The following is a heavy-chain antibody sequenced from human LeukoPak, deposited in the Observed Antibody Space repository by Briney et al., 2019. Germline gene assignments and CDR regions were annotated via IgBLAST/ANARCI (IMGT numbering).Heavy chain of an antibody. CDR2: ISGSGGST. CDR3: AKYQSSGTAVDY. Sequence: GGSLRLSCAASGFTFSSYAMSWVRQAPGKGLEWVSAISGSGGSTYYADSVKGRFTISRDNSKNSLYLQMNSLKTEDTAFYYCAKYQSSGTAVDYWGQETLVTVSS. V-gene: IGHV3-23*01. CDR1: GFTFSSYA. D-gene: IGHD6-13*01. J-gene: IGHJ4*02.